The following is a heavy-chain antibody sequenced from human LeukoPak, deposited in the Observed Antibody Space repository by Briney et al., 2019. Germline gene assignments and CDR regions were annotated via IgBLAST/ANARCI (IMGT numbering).Heavy chain of an antibody. V-gene: IGHV4-59*01. Sequence: SETLSLTCTVSGGSIRNYFXXXXRQPPGXGXXXXGYIYFGGTTYYNPSLKSRVTISVDTSKNQFSLKLSSVTAADTAVYYCARADYGGNSAAFDIWGQGTMVTVSS. CDR2: IYFGGTT. J-gene: IGHJ3*02. D-gene: IGHD4-23*01. CDR1: GGSIRNYF. CDR3: ARADYGGNSAAFDI.